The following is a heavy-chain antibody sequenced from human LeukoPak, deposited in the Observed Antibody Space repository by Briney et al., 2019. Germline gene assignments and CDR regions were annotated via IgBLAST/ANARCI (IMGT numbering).Heavy chain of an antibody. V-gene: IGHV4-59*01. CDR3: ARGPAYYYDSSGYFAFDY. Sequence: PSETLSLTCTVCGGSISSFYWSLIRQPPGKGLEWIGYIYYSGSTNYNPSLKSRVTISVDTSKNQFSLKLSSVTAADTAVYYCARGPAYYYDSSGYFAFDYWGQGTLVTVSS. D-gene: IGHD3-22*01. CDR1: GGSISSFY. J-gene: IGHJ4*02. CDR2: IYYSGST.